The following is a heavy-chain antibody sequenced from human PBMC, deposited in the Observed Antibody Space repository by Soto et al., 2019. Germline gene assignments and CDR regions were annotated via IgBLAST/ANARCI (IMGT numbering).Heavy chain of an antibody. CDR2: IYHGGNI. CDR3: ARDQYYGGSWAFDY. Sequence: QVQLQESGPGLVKPSGTLSLTCSVSGDSINTTAWWNWVRQPPGKGLEWIGEIYHGGNINYNPSLKSRVTISMDKSKIHFSLNLSSVTAADTAVYSWARDQYYGGSWAFDYWGQGALVTVSS. D-gene: IGHD3-16*01. CDR1: GDSINTTAW. J-gene: IGHJ4*02. V-gene: IGHV4-4*02.